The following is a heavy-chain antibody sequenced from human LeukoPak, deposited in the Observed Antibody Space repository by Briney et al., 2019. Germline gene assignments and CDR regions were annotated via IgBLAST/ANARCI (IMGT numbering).Heavy chain of an antibody. J-gene: IGHJ5*02. CDR3: ATNGVAGSNWFDP. CDR1: GGSISSSIYY. D-gene: IGHD6-19*01. Sequence: SETLSLTCTVSGGSISSSIYYRGWIRQPPGKGLEWIGSIYYGGSTFCNPSLKSRVTISVDTSKNQFSLRLSSVTAADTSMYYCATNGVAGSNWFDPWGQGTLVTVSS. CDR2: IYYGGST. V-gene: IGHV4-39*01.